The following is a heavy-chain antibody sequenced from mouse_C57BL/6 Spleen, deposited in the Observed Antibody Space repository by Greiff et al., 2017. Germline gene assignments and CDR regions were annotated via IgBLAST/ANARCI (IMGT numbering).Heavy chain of an antibody. Sequence: QVQLQQPGAELVKPGAPVTMSCKASGYTFTSYWITWVKQRPGQGLEWIGDIYPGSGSTNYNEKFKSKATLTVDTSSSTAYMQLSSLTSEDSAVYYCARRYIGYDGFAYWGQGTLVTVSA. V-gene: IGHV1-55*01. CDR3: ARRYIGYDGFAY. CDR2: IYPGSGST. D-gene: IGHD2-2*01. CDR1: GYTFTSYW. J-gene: IGHJ3*01.